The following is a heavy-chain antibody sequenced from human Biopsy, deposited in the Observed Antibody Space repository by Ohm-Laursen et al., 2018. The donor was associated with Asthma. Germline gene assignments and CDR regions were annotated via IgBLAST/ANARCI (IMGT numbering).Heavy chain of an antibody. D-gene: IGHD6-19*01. CDR1: GFAVSRDH. Sequence: SLRLSCAASGFAVSRDHMFWVRQAPGKGLEWVSVIYSGGTSHTADSVRGRLTISRDYSKNTLSLQMNSLTAEDTAVYYCAREGVAGTHIEDWGQGTLVTVSS. J-gene: IGHJ4*02. CDR2: IYSGGTS. CDR3: AREGVAGTHIED. V-gene: IGHV3-66*02.